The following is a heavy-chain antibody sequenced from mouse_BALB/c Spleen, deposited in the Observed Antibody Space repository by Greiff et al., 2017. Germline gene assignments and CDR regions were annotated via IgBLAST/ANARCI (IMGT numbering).Heavy chain of an antibody. CDR1: GYSITSDYA. CDR3: ARWNGYYRGNYAMDY. Sequence: EVKLEESGPGLVKPSQSLSLTCTVTGYSITSDYAWNWIRQFPGNKLEWMGYISYSGSTSYNPSLKSRISITRDTSKNQFFLQLNSVTTEDTATYYCARWNGYYRGNYAMDYWGQGTSVTVSS. V-gene: IGHV3-2*02. D-gene: IGHD2-3*01. J-gene: IGHJ4*01. CDR2: ISYSGST.